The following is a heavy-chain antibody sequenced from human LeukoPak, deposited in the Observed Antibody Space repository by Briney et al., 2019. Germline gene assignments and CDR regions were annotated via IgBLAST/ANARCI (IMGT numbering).Heavy chain of an antibody. V-gene: IGHV4-34*01. CDR2: INHSGST. D-gene: IGHD4-11*01. CDR1: GGSFSGYY. CDR3: ARGLFYSEIFDY. J-gene: IGHJ4*02. Sequence: PSETLSLTCAVYGGSFSGYYWSWIRQPPGKGLEWIGEINHSGSTNYNPSLKSRVTISVDTSKNQFSLKLSSVTAADTAVYYCARGLFYSEIFDYWGQGTLVTVSS.